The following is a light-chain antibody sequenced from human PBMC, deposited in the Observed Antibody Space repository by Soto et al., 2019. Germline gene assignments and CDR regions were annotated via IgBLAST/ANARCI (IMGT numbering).Light chain of an antibody. J-gene: IGKJ2*01. CDR3: QQYDSSPPVYT. CDR2: GAS. Sequence: EIVLTQSPGTLSLSPGERATLSCRASQSFSSNYLAWYQQKPGQAPRLLIYGASSRATGIPDRFSGSGSGTEFTLTISRLEPEDFAVYYCQQYDSSPPVYTFGQGTKLEIK. CDR1: QSFSSNY. V-gene: IGKV3-20*01.